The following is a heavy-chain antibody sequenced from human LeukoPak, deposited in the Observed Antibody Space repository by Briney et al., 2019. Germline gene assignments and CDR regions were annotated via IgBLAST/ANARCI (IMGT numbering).Heavy chain of an antibody. J-gene: IGHJ4*02. D-gene: IGHD4-17*01. CDR3: AKGGSLTTGANFDY. Sequence: GRSLRLSCAASGFTFDDYAMHWVRQAPGKGLEWVSGISWNSGSIGYGDSVEGRFTISRDNANNSLYLQMNSLRAEDTALYYCAKGGSLTTGANFDYWGQGTLVTVSS. V-gene: IGHV3-9*01. CDR1: GFTFDDYA. CDR2: ISWNSGSI.